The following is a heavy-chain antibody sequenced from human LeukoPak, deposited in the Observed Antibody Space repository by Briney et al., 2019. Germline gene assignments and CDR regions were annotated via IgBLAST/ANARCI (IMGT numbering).Heavy chain of an antibody. CDR1: GGSISSYY. D-gene: IGHD6-13*01. Sequence: PSETLSLTCTVSGGSISSYYWSWIRQPPGKGLEWIGYIYYSGSTNYNPSLKSRVTISVDTSKNQFSLKLSSVTAADTAVYYCAVAAAGTHFDPWGQGTLVTVSS. V-gene: IGHV4-59*01. CDR3: AVAAAGTHFDP. CDR2: IYYSGST. J-gene: IGHJ5*02.